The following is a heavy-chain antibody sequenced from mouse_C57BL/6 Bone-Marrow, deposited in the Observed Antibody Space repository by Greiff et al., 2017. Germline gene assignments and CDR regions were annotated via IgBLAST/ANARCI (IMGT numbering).Heavy chain of an antibody. J-gene: IGHJ3*01. CDR2: IYPGRGST. CDR3: ARSHGNWFAY. CDR1: GYTFTSYW. V-gene: IGHV1-55*01. Sequence: VKLQQPGAELVKPGASVKMSCKASGYTFTSYWITWVKQRHGQGLEWIGDIYPGRGSTNYNEKFKSKATLTVDTSSSTAYMQLSSLTSEDSAVYYCARSHGNWFAYWGQGTLVTVSA. D-gene: IGHD2-1*01.